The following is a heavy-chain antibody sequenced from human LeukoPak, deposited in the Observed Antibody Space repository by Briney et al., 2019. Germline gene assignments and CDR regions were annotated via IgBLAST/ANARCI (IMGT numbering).Heavy chain of an antibody. CDR3: ARGFADFVWGSYPSSY. CDR2: ITGSSSYI. J-gene: IGHJ4*02. Sequence: PGGSLRLSCAASGFTFSSYSVNWVRQAPGKGLEWVSSITGSSSYIHYADSVKGRFTISRDNAKNSLYLQMNSLRAEDTAVYYCARGFADFVWGSYPSSYWGQGILVTVSS. D-gene: IGHD3-16*02. V-gene: IGHV3-21*01. CDR1: GFTFSSYS.